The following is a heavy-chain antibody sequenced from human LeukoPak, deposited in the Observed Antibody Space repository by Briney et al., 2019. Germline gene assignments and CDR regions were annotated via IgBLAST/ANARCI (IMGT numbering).Heavy chain of an antibody. CDR2: IYYSGST. CDR3: ARDLKGFSYFDY. Sequence: SETLSLTCTVSGGSISSGGYYWSWIRQHPGKGLEWIGYIYYSGSTYYNPPLKSRVTISVDTSKNQFSLKLSSVTAADTAVYYCARDLKGFSYFDYWGQGTLVTVSS. CDR1: GGSISSGGYY. J-gene: IGHJ4*02. V-gene: IGHV4-31*03.